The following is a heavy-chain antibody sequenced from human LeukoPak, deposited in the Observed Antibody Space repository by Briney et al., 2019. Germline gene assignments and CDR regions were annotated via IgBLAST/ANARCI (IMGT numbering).Heavy chain of an antibody. D-gene: IGHD3-10*01. J-gene: IGHJ4*02. V-gene: IGHV5-51*01. CDR3: ARLGSWFGESYYFDY. CDR2: IYPGDSDT. Sequence: PGESLKISCNGSGYXFTSYWICWVRQMPGKGLEWMGIIYPGDSDTRYSPSFQGQVTISADKSISTAYLQWSSLKASDTAMYYCARLGSWFGESYYFDYWGQGTLVTVSS. CDR1: GYXFTSYW.